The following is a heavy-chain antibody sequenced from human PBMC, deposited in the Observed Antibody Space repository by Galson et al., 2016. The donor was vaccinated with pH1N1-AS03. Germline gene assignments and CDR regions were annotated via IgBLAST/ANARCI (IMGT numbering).Heavy chain of an antibody. CDR1: GSSISSGVYY. Sequence: TLSLSCTVSGSSISSGVYYWNWIRQHPRKGLEWIGYIFHSGSNYYNPSLEILVSISVDTSKNQFSLQLKSVTAAATAVYYCARQDSGAYSLDSWGPGTRVTVSS. D-gene: IGHD1-26*01. J-gene: IGHJ4*02. V-gene: IGHV4-31*01. CDR2: IFHSGSN. CDR3: ARQDSGAYSLDS.